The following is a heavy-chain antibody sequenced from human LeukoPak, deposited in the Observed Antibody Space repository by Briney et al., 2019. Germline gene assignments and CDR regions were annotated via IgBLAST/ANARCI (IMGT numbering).Heavy chain of an antibody. CDR3: ARGPGIAAAGTADWFDP. CDR2: IIPIFDTA. CDR1: GGTFSSYA. V-gene: IGHV1-69*13. J-gene: IGHJ5*02. D-gene: IGHD6-13*01. Sequence: ASVKVSCKASGGTFSSYAISWVRQAPGQGLEWMGGIIPIFDTANYAQKFQGRVTITADESTSTAYMELSSLRSEDTAVYYCARGPGIAAAGTADWFDPWGQGTLVTVSS.